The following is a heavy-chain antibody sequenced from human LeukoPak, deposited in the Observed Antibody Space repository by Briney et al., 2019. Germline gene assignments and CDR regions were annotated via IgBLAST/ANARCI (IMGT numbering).Heavy chain of an antibody. CDR1: GYSFTSYW. Sequence: GESLKISCKGSGYSFTSYWIGWVRQMPGKGLEWMGIIYPGDSDTRYSPSFQGQVTISADKSISTAYLQWSSLKASDTAMYYCARRFRIDYGGIGSYFDYWGQGTLVTVSS. V-gene: IGHV5-51*01. CDR2: IYPGDSDT. J-gene: IGHJ4*02. D-gene: IGHD4-23*01. CDR3: ARRFRIDYGGIGSYFDY.